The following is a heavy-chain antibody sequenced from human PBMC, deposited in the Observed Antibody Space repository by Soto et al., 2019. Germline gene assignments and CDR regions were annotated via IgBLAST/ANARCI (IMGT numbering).Heavy chain of an antibody. CDR2: ISAYNGNT. V-gene: IGHV1-18*04. D-gene: IGHD2-2*01. CDR1: GYTFTSYG. Sequence: GASVKVSCKASGYTFTSYGISWVRQAPGQGLEWMGWISAYNGNTNYAQKLQGRVTMTTDTSTSTAYMELRSLRSDDTAVYYCARGFYCSSTSCYAFDIWGQGTMVTVSS. J-gene: IGHJ3*02. CDR3: ARGFYCSSTSCYAFDI.